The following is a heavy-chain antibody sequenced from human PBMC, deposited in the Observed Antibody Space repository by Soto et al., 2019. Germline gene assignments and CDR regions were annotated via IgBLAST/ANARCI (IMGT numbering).Heavy chain of an antibody. J-gene: IGHJ4*02. Sequence: PSETLSLTCTVSGGSISSGGYYWSWIRQHPGKGLEWIGYIYYSGSTYYNPSLKSRVTISVDTSKNQFSLKLSSVTAADTAAYYCARAIRRYYFDYWGQGTLVTVSS. CDR2: IYYSGST. CDR3: ARAIRRYYFDY. V-gene: IGHV4-31*03. CDR1: GGSISSGGYY.